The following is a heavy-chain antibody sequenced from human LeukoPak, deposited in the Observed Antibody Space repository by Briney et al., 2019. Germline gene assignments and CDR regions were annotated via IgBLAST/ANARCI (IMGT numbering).Heavy chain of an antibody. CDR1: GYTFTSYG. CDR2: ISANNGNT. D-gene: IGHD1-26*01. J-gene: IGHJ4*02. Sequence: ASVTVSCTTSGYTFTSYGIGWVRQAPGQGLEWMAWISANNGNTNYAQKLQGRVTLTTDTSTTTAYMELRTLRSDDTAVYYCARDRDGSGSQNYWGQGTLVTVSS. CDR3: ARDRDGSGSQNY. V-gene: IGHV1-18*01.